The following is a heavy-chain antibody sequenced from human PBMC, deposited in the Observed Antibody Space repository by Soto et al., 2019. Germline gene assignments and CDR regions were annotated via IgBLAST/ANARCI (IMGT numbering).Heavy chain of an antibody. Sequence: TSETLSLTCTVSGGSISSYYWSWIRQPPGKGLEWIGYIYYSGSTNYNPSLKSRVTISVDTSKNQFSLKLSSVTAADTAVYYCARARNIEEMATEIDYWGQGTLVTVSS. V-gene: IGHV4-59*01. CDR2: IYYSGST. D-gene: IGHD5-12*01. CDR1: GGSISSYY. CDR3: ARARNIEEMATEIDY. J-gene: IGHJ4*02.